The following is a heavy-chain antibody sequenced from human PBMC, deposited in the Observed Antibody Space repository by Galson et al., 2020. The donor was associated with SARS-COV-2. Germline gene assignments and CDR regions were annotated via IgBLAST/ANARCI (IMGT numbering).Heavy chain of an antibody. J-gene: IGHJ4*02. V-gene: IGHV3-30*01. CDR2: ISYDGRNK. Sequence: GGSLRLSCAAYGFTFSSYAMHWVRQAPGKGLEWVAVISYDGRNKYYADSVKGRFTISRDNSKNTLYLQMNSLRAEDTAVYYCAGELLYYFDYWGQGTLVTVSS. D-gene: IGHD1-26*01. CDR3: AGELLYYFDY. CDR1: GFTFSSYA.